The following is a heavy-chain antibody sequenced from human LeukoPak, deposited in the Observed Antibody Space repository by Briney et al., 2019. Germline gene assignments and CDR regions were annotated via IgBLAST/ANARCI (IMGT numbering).Heavy chain of an antibody. D-gene: IGHD3-22*01. CDR3: ARHRYSSGYYSFYFDY. Sequence: PSDTLSLTCTVSGGSISNYYWSWIRQPPGKGLEWIGYIYYSGSTNYNPSVKSRVTISVDTSKNHFSLKLRSVTAADTAVYYCARHRYSSGYYSFYFDYWGQGSLVTVSS. V-gene: IGHV4-59*08. CDR1: GGSISNYY. J-gene: IGHJ4*02. CDR2: IYYSGST.